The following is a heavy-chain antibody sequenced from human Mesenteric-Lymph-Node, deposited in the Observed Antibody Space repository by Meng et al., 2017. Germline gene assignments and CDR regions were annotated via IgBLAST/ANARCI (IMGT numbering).Heavy chain of an antibody. J-gene: IGHJ4*02. CDR3: ARAMLASTGYNWHFDY. V-gene: IGHV4-61*03. Sequence: SETLSLTCTVSGGSISSSSYYWGWIRQPPGKGLEWIGDIYYSGSTNYNPSLKSRVTISVDTSKNHFSLKVTSVTAADTAVYYCARAMLASTGYNWHFDYWGQGTLVTVSS. CDR2: IYYSGST. D-gene: IGHD5-24*01. CDR1: GGSISSSSYY.